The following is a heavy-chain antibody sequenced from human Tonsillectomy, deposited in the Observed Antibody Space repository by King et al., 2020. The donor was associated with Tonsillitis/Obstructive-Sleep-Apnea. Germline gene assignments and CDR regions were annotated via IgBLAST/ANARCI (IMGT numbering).Heavy chain of an antibody. CDR3: ARNGRTTASLGWYFDL. CDR2: IGTAGDT. V-gene: IGHV3-13*04. CDR1: GFTFSSYD. D-gene: IGHD4-17*01. Sequence: VQLVESGGGLVQPGGSLRLSCAASGFTFSSYDMHWVRQATGKGLEWVSAIGTAGDTYYPGSVKGRFTISRENAKNSLYLQMNSLRAGDTAVYYCARNGRTTASLGWYFDLWGRGTLVTVSS. J-gene: IGHJ2*01.